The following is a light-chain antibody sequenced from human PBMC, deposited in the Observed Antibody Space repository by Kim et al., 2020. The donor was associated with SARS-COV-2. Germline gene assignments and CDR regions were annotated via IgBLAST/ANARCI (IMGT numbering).Light chain of an antibody. CDR2: GAS. Sequence: EILMTPSPATLSVSPGERATLSCRASQSVSSNLASYQQTPGQAPWLLIYGASTRATGIPGRFSGSGSGTEFTLTISSLQSEDFAVYYCEQYSRWPLTFGGGTKVDIK. CDR3: EQYSRWPLT. J-gene: IGKJ4*01. V-gene: IGKV3-15*01. CDR1: QSVSSN.